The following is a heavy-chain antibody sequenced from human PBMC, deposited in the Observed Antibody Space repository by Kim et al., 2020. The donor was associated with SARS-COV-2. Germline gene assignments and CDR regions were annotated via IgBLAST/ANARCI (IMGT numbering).Heavy chain of an antibody. CDR3: AKDFVPYYDILTGYPIYFDY. D-gene: IGHD3-9*01. Sequence: GGSLRLSCAASGFTFSSYAMSWVRQAPGKGLEWVSAISGSGGSTYYADSVKGRFTISRDNSKNTLYLQMNSLRAEDTAVYYCAKDFVPYYDILTGYPIYFDYWGQGTLVTVSS. V-gene: IGHV3-23*01. CDR1: GFTFSSYA. CDR2: ISGSGGST. J-gene: IGHJ4*02.